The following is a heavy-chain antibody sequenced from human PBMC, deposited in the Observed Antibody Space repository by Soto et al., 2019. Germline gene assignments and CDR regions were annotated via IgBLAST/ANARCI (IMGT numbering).Heavy chain of an antibody. V-gene: IGHV3-23*01. CDR1: GFSFSSYA. CDR3: AKARADYYDISGYHVHY. D-gene: IGHD3-22*01. Sequence: EVQLLESGGGLVQPGGSLRLSCAASGFSFSSYAMSWVRQAPGKGLEWVSAISGSGGSTYYADSVKGRFTISRDNSKNTLYLQMNSRRAEDTDVHCCAKARADYYDISGYHVHYWGQGTLVTVSS. J-gene: IGHJ4*02. CDR2: ISGSGGST.